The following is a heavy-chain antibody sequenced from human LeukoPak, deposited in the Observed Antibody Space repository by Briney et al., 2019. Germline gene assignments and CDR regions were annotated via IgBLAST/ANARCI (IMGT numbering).Heavy chain of an antibody. V-gene: IGHV6-1*01. CDR3: ARRLTQYDCFDP. J-gene: IGHJ5*02. Sequence: SQTLSLTCAISGDTVSSNTATWNWIRQSPSRGLEWLGRTYYRSTWYNDYAVSVRGRITVNPDTSKNQFSLHLNSVTPEDTAVYYCARRLTQYDCFDPWGQGILVTVSS. D-gene: IGHD2-2*01. CDR2: TYYRSTWYN. CDR1: GDTVSSNTAT.